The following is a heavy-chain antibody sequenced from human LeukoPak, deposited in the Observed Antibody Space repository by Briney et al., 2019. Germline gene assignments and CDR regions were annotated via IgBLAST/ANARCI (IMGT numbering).Heavy chain of an antibody. CDR1: GFTFDDYA. J-gene: IGHJ4*02. CDR2: ISWNSGSI. V-gene: IGHV3-9*01. CDR3: AKDMRPEIFGVVIADY. D-gene: IGHD3-3*01. Sequence: GGSLRLSCAASGFTFDDYAMHWVRQAPGKGLEWVSGISWNSGSIGYADSVKGRFTISRDNAKNSLYLQMNSLRAEDTAVYYCAKDMRPEIFGVVIADYWGQGTLVTVSS.